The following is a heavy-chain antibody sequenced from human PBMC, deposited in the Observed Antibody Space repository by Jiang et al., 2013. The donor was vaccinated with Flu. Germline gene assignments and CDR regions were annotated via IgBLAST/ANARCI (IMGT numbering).Heavy chain of an antibody. CDR1: GDSISSPY. D-gene: IGHD2-21*02. V-gene: IGHV4-59*11. CDR2: IYYSGST. CDR3: TRSNCGGDCYAFDI. J-gene: IGHJ3*02. Sequence: LLKPSETLSLTCTVSGDSISSPYWNWIRQTPGKGLEWLGYIYYSGSTNYNPSLKSRVTISVDTSKNHFSLKLSSVTAADTAVYYCTRSNCGGDCYAFDIWGRGTMVTVSS.